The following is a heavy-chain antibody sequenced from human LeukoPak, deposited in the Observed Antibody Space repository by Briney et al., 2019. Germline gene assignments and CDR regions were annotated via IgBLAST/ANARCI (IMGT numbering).Heavy chain of an antibody. J-gene: IGHJ6*03. CDR2: ISSSSSYI. Sequence: GGSLRLSCAASGFTFSSYSMNWVRQAPGKGLEWVSSISSSSSYIYYADSVKGRFTISRDNAKNSLYLQMISLRAEDTAVYFCARSIAAADGGVYYYMDVWGKGTTVSISS. V-gene: IGHV3-21*04. CDR3: ARSIAAADGGVYYYMDV. CDR1: GFTFSSYS. D-gene: IGHD6-25*01.